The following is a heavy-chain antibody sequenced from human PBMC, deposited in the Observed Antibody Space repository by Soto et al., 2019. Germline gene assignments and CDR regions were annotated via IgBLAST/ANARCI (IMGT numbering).Heavy chain of an antibody. D-gene: IGHD3-16*01. J-gene: IGHJ6*02. Sequence: PSETLSLTCTVSGDSISSGNNYWSWIRQAPGKGLEWIGYIFSSGTTYYNPSLKSRLTMSLDTSQNQFSLRLASVTDADSAVYYCARVPSPFDYYYAMDVWDQGTTVTVSS. CDR2: IFSSGTT. V-gene: IGHV4-30-4*01. CDR3: ARVPSPFDYYYAMDV. CDR1: GDSISSGNNY.